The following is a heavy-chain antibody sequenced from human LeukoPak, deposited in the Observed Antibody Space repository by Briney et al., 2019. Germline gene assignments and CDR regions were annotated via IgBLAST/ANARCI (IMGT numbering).Heavy chain of an antibody. CDR1: GFTVSSNY. V-gene: IGHV3-53*01. CDR3: ARDRGTSGYLP. D-gene: IGHD3-22*01. CDR2: IYSGGST. Sequence: GGSLRLSCAASGFTVSSNYMSWVRQAPGKGLEWVSVIYSGGSTYYADSVKGRFTISRDNAKNSLYLQMSSLRDEDTAVYYCARDRGTSGYLPWGQGTLVTVSS. J-gene: IGHJ5*02.